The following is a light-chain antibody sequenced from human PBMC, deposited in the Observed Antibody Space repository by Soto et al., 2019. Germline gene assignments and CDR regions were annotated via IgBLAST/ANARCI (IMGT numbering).Light chain of an antibody. CDR3: QHYNPYSSVT. V-gene: IGKV1-5*01. Sequence: DIQMTQSPSTLSASIGDRVTITCRASQSISSWLAWYQQEPGKAPKLLIYEASSLRSGVPSRFSGSGSGTEFTLTISSLQPDDFATYYCQHYNPYSSVTFGQGTRLEIK. J-gene: IGKJ5*01. CDR2: EAS. CDR1: QSISSW.